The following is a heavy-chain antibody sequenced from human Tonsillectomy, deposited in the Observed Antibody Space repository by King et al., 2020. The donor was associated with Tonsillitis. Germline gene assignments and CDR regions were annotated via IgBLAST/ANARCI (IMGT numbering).Heavy chain of an antibody. Sequence: TLKESGPALVKPTQTLTLTCTFSGFSLSTSGMCVSWIRQPPGKALEWLARIDWGDDKYYSTSLKTRLTISKDTSKNQVVLTMTNMDPVDTATYYCARAHCYDSSGCYSERAQYYYYGMDVWGQGTTVTVSS. CDR2: IDWGDDK. CDR3: ARAHCYDSSGCYSERAQYYYYGMDV. J-gene: IGHJ6*02. V-gene: IGHV2-70*11. D-gene: IGHD3-22*01. CDR1: GFSLSTSGMC.